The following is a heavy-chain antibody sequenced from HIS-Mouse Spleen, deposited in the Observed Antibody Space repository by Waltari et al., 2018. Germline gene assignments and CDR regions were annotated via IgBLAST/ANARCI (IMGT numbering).Heavy chain of an antibody. CDR1: GLPFSSHG. J-gene: IGHJ3*02. CDR3: AKGGVAARPDAFDI. CDR2: IWYDGSNK. V-gene: IGHV3-33*06. D-gene: IGHD6-6*01. Sequence: QVQLVESGGGVVQPGRSLRLSCAASGLPFSSHGMHGGRAAPGKGLEWVAVIWYDGSNKYYADSVKGRFTISRDNSKNTLYLQMNSLRAEDTAVYYCAKGGVAARPDAFDIWGQGTMVTVSS.